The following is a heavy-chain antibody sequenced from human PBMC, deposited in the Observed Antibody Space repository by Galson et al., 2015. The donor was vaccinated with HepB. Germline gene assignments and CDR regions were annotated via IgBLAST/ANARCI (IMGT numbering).Heavy chain of an antibody. CDR2: ISSSGSTI. J-gene: IGHJ6*03. V-gene: IGHV3-11*01. CDR1: GFTFSDYY. Sequence: SLRLSCAASGFTFSDYYMSWIRQAPGKGLEWVSYISSSGSTIYYADSVKGRFTISRDNAKNSLYLQMNSLRAEDTAVYYCARDLTPATTVTMGSYYYYMDVWGKGTTVTVSS. D-gene: IGHD4-11*01. CDR3: ARDLTPATTVTMGSYYYYMDV.